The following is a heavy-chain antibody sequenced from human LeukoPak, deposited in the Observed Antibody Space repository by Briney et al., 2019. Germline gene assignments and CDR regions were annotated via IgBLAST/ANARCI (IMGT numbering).Heavy chain of an antibody. CDR2: ISSTGRDI. CDR3: ARDLPTGTYRAYFDN. D-gene: IGHD1-26*01. Sequence: GGSLRLSCAGSGFIFSNYEMNWVRQAPGKGLEWVSYISSTGRDIYYADSVKGRFTISRDNAENSLYLQMNSLRAEDTAVYYCARDLPTGTYRAYFDNWGQGTLVTVSS. J-gene: IGHJ4*02. V-gene: IGHV3-48*03. CDR1: GFIFSNYE.